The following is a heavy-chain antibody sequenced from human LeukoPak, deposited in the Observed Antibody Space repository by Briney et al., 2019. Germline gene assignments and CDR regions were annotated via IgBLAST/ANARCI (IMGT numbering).Heavy chain of an antibody. CDR3: ARAFVGYGSGISTKYYYYYYMDV. D-gene: IGHD3-10*01. CDR2: INWNGGST. V-gene: IGHV3-20*04. CDR1: GFTFDDYG. Sequence: GGSLRLSCAASGFTFDDYGMSWVRQAPGKGLEWVSGINWNGGSTGYADSVKGRFTISRDNAKNSLYLQMNSLRAEDTALYYCARAFVGYGSGISTKYYYYYYMDVWGKGTAVTVSS. J-gene: IGHJ6*03.